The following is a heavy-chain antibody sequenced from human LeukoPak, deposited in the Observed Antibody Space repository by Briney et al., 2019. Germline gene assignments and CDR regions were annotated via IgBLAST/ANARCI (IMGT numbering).Heavy chain of an antibody. CDR3: ATYTQYFGGVPGTDC. CDR2: INKDGSEV. Sequence: GGSLRLFCAVTGFTYSDYWMRWVRQAPGKGLEWVASINKDGSEVQYVDSVKGRFTISRDNAKNSVYLQMASLGAAETAVYYCATYTQYFGGVPGTDCWGLGTLVTVSS. J-gene: IGHJ4*02. V-gene: IGHV3-7*01. CDR1: GFTYSDYW. D-gene: IGHD6-13*01.